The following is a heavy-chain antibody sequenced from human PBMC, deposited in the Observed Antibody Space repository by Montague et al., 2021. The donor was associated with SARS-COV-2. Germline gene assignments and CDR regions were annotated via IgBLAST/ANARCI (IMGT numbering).Heavy chain of an antibody. V-gene: IGHV4-59*01. J-gene: IGHJ4*02. Sequence: SETLSLTCTVSGGSISNYYWSWIRQSPGKRLEWIGYIHHTGSSNYSPSXXSRVTISLGTSRNQFSLKLSSVTAADTAVYYCARGGFYYDSSGEYLKTGGFDNWGQGTLVTVSS. CDR1: GGSISNYY. CDR3: ARGGFYYDSSGEYLKTGGFDN. CDR2: IHHTGSS. D-gene: IGHD3-22*01.